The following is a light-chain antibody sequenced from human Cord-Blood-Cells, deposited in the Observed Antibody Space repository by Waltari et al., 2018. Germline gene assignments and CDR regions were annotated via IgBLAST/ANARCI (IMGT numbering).Light chain of an antibody. J-gene: IGKJ2*01. V-gene: IGKV3-20*01. CDR3: QQYGSSPYT. CDR2: GAS. CDR1: QRVSSSY. Sequence: EIVLTQSPGTLSLSPGERATLSCRASQRVSSSYLAWYQQKPGQAPSLLSYGASSRATGIPDRFSGSGSGTDFALTISRLEPEDFAVYYCQQYGSSPYTFGQGTKLEIK.